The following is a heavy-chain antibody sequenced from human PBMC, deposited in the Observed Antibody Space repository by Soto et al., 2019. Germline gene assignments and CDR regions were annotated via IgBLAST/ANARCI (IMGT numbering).Heavy chain of an antibody. J-gene: IGHJ6*02. D-gene: IGHD1-1*01. Sequence: GESLKSSCKASGYSFTSYWIGWVRQMPGKGLEWMGIIYPGDSDTRYSPSFQGHVTISTDKSINTAYLQWRSLKASDTAMHYCARHLGTQPHYGLDVWGQGTTVTVSS. CDR1: GYSFTSYW. V-gene: IGHV5-51*01. CDR3: ARHLGTQPHYGLDV. CDR2: IYPGDSDT.